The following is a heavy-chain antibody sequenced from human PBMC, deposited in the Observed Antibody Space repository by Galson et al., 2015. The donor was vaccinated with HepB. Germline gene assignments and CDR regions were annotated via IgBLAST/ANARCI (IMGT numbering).Heavy chain of an antibody. Sequence: SLRLSCAASGFTFSSYSMNWVRQAPGKGLEWVSYISSSSSTIYYADSVKGRFTISRDNAKNSLYLQMNSLRAEDTAVYYCARGTGVDYWGQGTLVTVSS. D-gene: IGHD3/OR15-3a*01. CDR3: ARGTGVDY. CDR1: GFTFSSYS. J-gene: IGHJ4*02. V-gene: IGHV3-48*01. CDR2: ISSSSSTI.